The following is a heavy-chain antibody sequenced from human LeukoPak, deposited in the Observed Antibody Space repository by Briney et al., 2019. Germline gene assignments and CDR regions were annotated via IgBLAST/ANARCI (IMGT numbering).Heavy chain of an antibody. V-gene: IGHV4-59*01. D-gene: IGHD3-9*01. CDR3: ARGSPVLRYFDWLFFDY. CDR2: IYYSGST. J-gene: IGHJ4*02. Sequence: SETLSLTCTVSGGSISSYYWSWTRQPPGKGLEWIGYIYYSGSTNYNPSLKSRVTISVDTSKNQFSLKLSSVTAADTAVYYCARGSPVLRYFDWLFFDYWGQGTLVTVSS. CDR1: GGSISSYY.